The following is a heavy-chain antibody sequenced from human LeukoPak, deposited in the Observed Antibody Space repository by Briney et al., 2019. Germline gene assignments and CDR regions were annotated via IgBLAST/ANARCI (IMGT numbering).Heavy chain of an antibody. V-gene: IGHV3-7*01. CDR3: TVGNWGLDY. D-gene: IGHD7-27*01. J-gene: IGHJ4*02. CDR2: IKQDGSEK. CDR1: GFIFSSYW. Sequence: PGGSLRLSCAGSGFIFSSYWMSWVRQAPGKGLEWVANIKQDGSEKYYVDSVKGRFTISRDNAKNSLYLQMNSLRAEDVAVYYCTVGNWGLDYWGQGTLVTVSS.